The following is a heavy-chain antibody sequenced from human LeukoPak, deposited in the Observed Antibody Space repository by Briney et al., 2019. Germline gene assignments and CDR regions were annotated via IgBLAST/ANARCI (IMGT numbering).Heavy chain of an antibody. Sequence: SETLSLTCAVSGYFISSGYYWGWIRKPPGKGLEWIGSIHHSGRTYSNPSLKSRVTISVDTSENQFSLKLSSVTAADTAVYYCARLVYNGSGIYHYFDYWGQGTLVTVSS. J-gene: IGHJ4*02. CDR2: IHHSGRT. V-gene: IGHV4-38-2*01. D-gene: IGHD3-10*01. CDR3: ARLVYNGSGIYHYFDY. CDR1: GYFISSGYY.